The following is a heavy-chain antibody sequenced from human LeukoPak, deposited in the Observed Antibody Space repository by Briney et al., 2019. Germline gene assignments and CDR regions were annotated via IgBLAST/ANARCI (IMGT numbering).Heavy chain of an antibody. Sequence: SETLSLTCTVSGGSISNYYWSWIRQPPGKGLEWIGYMYYTGSTNYNPSPKSRVTISVDTSKNQFSLKLSSVTAADTAVYYCARSYCSSTSCFRDAFDIWGLGTMVTVSS. CDR3: ARSYCSSTSCFRDAFDI. D-gene: IGHD2-2*01. CDR1: GGSISNYY. V-gene: IGHV4-59*08. J-gene: IGHJ3*02. CDR2: MYYTGST.